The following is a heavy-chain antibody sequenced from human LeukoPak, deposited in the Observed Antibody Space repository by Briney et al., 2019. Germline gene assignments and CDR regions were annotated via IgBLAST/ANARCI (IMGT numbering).Heavy chain of an antibody. Sequence: SQTLSLTCAISGDSVSSHSAAWNWIRQSPSRGLEWLGRTYYRSKWSNDYAVSVKSRITINPDTSRNQFSLQLNSVTPEDTAVYYCARYYYDSRGYYYYYFDYWGQGTLVTVSS. V-gene: IGHV6-1*01. CDR1: GDSVSSHSAA. CDR3: ARYYYDSRGYYYYYFDY. CDR2: TYYRSKWSN. J-gene: IGHJ4*02. D-gene: IGHD3-22*01.